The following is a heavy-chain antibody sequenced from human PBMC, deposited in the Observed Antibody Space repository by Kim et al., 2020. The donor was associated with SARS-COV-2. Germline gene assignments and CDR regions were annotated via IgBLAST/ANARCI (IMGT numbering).Heavy chain of an antibody. CDR3: ARGGASSKYFDL. J-gene: IGHJ2*01. CDR1: GGPISGYY. Sequence: SETLSLTCTASGGPISGYYWSWIRQPAGKGPEWIGHVYTSGSTQYNPSLGSRVTMSVDASKNQFSLKMSSMTAADTAVYYCARGGASSKYFDLWGRGILVTVSS. D-gene: IGHD2-2*01. CDR2: VYTSGST. V-gene: IGHV4-4*07.